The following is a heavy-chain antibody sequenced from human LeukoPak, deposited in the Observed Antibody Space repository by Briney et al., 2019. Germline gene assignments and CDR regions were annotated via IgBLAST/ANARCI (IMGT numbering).Heavy chain of an antibody. J-gene: IGHJ4*02. CDR2: IIPIFGTA. CDR3: ARALVRDSSSWYGTGGFDY. D-gene: IGHD6-13*01. Sequence: GSSVKVSCKASGGTFSSYAISWVRQAPGRGLEWMGGIIPIFGTANYAQKFQGRVTITADESTSTAYMELSSLRSEDTAVYYCARALVRDSSSWYGTGGFDYWGQGTLVTVSS. CDR1: GGTFSSYA. V-gene: IGHV1-69*01.